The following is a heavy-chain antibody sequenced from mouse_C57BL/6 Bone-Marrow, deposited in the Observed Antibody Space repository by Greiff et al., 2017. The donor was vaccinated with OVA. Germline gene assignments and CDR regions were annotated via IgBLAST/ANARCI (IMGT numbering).Heavy chain of an antibody. D-gene: IGHD2-1*01. Sequence: QVQLQQSGAELVKPGASVKMSCKASGYTFTSYWITWVKQRPGQGLEWIGDIYPGSGSTNYNEKFKSKATLTVDTSSSTAYMQLSSLTSEDSAVYYSARGGDGNYDFDYWGQGTTLTVSS. CDR3: ARGGDGNYDFDY. CDR1: GYTFTSYW. J-gene: IGHJ2*01. V-gene: IGHV1-55*01. CDR2: IYPGSGST.